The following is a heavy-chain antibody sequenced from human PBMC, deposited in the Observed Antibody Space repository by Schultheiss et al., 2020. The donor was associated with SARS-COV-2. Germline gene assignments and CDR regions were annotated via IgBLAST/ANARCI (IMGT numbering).Heavy chain of an antibody. J-gene: IGHJ4*02. CDR2: MSGTAAGGST. Sequence: GGSLRLSCAASGFTFTSYAMSWVRQAPGMRLEWVATMSGTAAGGSTYYADSVRGRFAISRDNAKNSLYLQMNSLRAEDTAVYYCARVIAAAGTDYWGQGTLVTVSS. V-gene: IGHV3-23*01. CDR3: ARVIAAAGTDY. CDR1: GFTFTSYA. D-gene: IGHD6-13*01.